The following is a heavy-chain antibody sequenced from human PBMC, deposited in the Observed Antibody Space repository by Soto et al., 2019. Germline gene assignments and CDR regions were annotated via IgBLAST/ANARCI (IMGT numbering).Heavy chain of an antibody. V-gene: IGHV4-39*01. D-gene: IGHD3-3*01. CDR1: GGFISNSNYY. CDR3: ESTISYYDFWSGSWHWDY. CDR2: IYYSGTS. Sequence: SETLSLTCTVSGGFISNSNYYWGWIRQPPGKGLEWIGNIYYSGTSYYMPSLKSRGTMSVDTSKNQFSLKLSSVTAADTAVYYCESTISYYDFWSGSWHWDYWGQGNLVTVS. J-gene: IGHJ4*02.